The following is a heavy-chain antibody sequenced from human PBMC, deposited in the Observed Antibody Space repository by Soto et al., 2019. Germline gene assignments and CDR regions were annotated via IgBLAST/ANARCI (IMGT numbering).Heavy chain of an antibody. CDR3: ARAGGLGAVAVDY. Sequence: PSETLSLTCAVSGGSISSGGYSWSWIRQPPGKSLEWIGYIYHGGTYYNPSLKSRVTISVDRSKNQFSLKLSSVTAVDTAVYYCARAGGLGAVAVDYWGQGTLVTVSS. CDR1: GGSISSGGYS. D-gene: IGHD6-19*01. CDR2: IYHGGT. V-gene: IGHV4-30-2*01. J-gene: IGHJ4*02.